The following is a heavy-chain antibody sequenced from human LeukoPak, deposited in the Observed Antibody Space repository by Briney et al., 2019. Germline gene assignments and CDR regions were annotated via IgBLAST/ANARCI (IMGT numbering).Heavy chain of an antibody. CDR2: INPKSGGT. CDR3: ARHMTTANNWFDP. J-gene: IGHJ5*02. V-gene: IGHV1-2*02. Sequence: GASVKVSCKASGYTFTGYYTHWVQQAPGQGLEWMGWINPKSGGTNYEQKFQGRVIMTRDTSISTAYMELSRLRSDDTAVYYCARHMTTANNWFDPWGQGTLVTVYS. CDR1: GYTFTGYY. D-gene: IGHD1-1*01.